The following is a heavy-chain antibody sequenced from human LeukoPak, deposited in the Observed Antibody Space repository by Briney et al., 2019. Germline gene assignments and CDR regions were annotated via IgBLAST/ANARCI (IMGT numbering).Heavy chain of an antibody. CDR2: IYPGDSDT. Sequence: GESLKISCKGSGYSFTSYWIGWVRQQPGKGLEWMGMIYPGDSDTRYSPSFQGQVSISVDKSISTAYLQWSSLKASDTAIYYCARVSSSGWPDFDYWGQGTLVTVSS. J-gene: IGHJ4*02. V-gene: IGHV5-51*01. CDR1: GYSFTSYW. D-gene: IGHD6-19*01. CDR3: ARVSSSGWPDFDY.